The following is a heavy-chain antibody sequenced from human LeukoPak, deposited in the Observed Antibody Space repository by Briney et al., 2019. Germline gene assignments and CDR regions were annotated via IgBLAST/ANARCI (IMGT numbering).Heavy chain of an antibody. J-gene: IGHJ6*03. D-gene: IGHD3-3*01. CDR2: IYHSGST. CDR3: ATTPKRFLESPDYYYYMDV. Sequence: PSETLSLTCAVSGYSISSGYYWGWIRPPPGKGLEWIGSIYHSGSTYYNPSLKSRVTISVDTSKNQFSLKLSSVTAADTAVYYCATTPKRFLESPDYYYYMDVWGKGTTVTVSS. CDR1: GYSISSGYY. V-gene: IGHV4-38-2*01.